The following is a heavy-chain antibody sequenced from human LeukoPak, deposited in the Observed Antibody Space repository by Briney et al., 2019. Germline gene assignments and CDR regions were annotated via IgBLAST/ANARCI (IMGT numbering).Heavy chain of an antibody. CDR1: GYTFTTYD. D-gene: IGHD4/OR15-4a*01. Sequence: ASVKVSCKAPGYTFTTYDINWVRQATGQGLEWMGWLNPNSGNTGYAQKFQGRVTITADKSTSTAYMELSSLRSEDTAVYYCARHKTTVLYDAFDIWGRGTMVTVSS. V-gene: IGHV1-8*01. CDR3: ARHKTTVLYDAFDI. J-gene: IGHJ3*02. CDR2: LNPNSGNT.